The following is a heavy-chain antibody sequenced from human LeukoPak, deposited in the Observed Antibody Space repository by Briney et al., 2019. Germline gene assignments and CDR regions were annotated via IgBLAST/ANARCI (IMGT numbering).Heavy chain of an antibody. J-gene: IGHJ5*02. Sequence: PGGSLRLSCVASGFTFSNAWMSWVRQAPGKGLEWVGRIKSKTDGGTTDYAAPVKGRFTISRDDSKNTLYLQMNGLKTEDTAVYYCTTDLPYYYGLGNYVTWGQGTLVTVSS. V-gene: IGHV3-15*01. D-gene: IGHD3-10*01. CDR3: TTDLPYYYGLGNYVT. CDR1: GFTFSNAW. CDR2: IKSKTDGGTT.